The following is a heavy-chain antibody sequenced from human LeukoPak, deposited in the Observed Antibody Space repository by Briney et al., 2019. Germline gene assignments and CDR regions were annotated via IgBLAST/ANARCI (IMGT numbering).Heavy chain of an antibody. D-gene: IGHD3-16*01. J-gene: IGHJ4*02. CDR3: ARFDYVNYVDY. CDR1: GGTFSSYA. V-gene: IGHV1-69*04. Sequence: GSSVKVSCKASGGTFSSYAISWVRQAPGPGLEWMGRIIPILGIANYAQKFQGRVTITADKSTSTAYMELSSLRSEDTAVYYCARFDYVNYVDYWGQGTLVTVSS. CDR2: IIPILGIA.